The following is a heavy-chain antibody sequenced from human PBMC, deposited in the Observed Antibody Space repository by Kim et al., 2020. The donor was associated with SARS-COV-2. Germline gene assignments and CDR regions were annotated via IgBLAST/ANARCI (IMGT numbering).Heavy chain of an antibody. CDR1: GFTFSSYG. V-gene: IGHV3-30*18. CDR2: ISYDGSNK. CDR3: AKGGGDYDFWSGYLSTLDLDS. Sequence: GGSLRLSCAASGFTFSSYGMHWVRQAPGKGLEWVAVISYDGSNKYYADSVKGRFTISRDNSKNTLYLQMNSLRAEDTAVYYCAKGGGDYDFWSGYLSTLDLDSWGQGSLVTDSS. J-gene: IGHJ4*02. D-gene: IGHD3-3*01.